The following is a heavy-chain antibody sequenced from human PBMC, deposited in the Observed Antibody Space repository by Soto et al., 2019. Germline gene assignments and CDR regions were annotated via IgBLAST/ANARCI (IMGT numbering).Heavy chain of an antibody. V-gene: IGHV4-30-4*01. D-gene: IGHD3-22*01. CDR3: ARXXYDSSGYYWDFDY. CDR2: IYYSGST. CDR1: GGSISSGDYY. J-gene: IGHJ4*02. Sequence: QVQLQESGPGLVKPSQTLSLTCTVSGGSISSGDYYWSWIRQPPGKGLEWIGYIYYSGSTYYNPSLKSRVTIXVDTSKNQFSLKLSSVXAADTAVYXXARXXYDSSGYYWDFDYWGQGTLVTVSS.